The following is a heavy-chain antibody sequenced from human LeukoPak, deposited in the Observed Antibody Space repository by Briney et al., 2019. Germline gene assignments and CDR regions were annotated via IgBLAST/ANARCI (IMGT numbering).Heavy chain of an antibody. CDR3: ARDLRGYSSSWYPYYYYGMDV. J-gene: IGHJ6*02. V-gene: IGHV3-33*01. CDR1: GFTFSSYG. CDR2: IWYDGSNK. Sequence: GGSLRPSCAASGFTFSSYGMHWVRQAPGKGLEWVAVIWYDGSNKYYADSVKGRFTISRDNSKNTLYLQMNSLRAEDTAVYYCARDLRGYSSSWYPYYYYGMDVWGQGTTVTVSS. D-gene: IGHD6-13*01.